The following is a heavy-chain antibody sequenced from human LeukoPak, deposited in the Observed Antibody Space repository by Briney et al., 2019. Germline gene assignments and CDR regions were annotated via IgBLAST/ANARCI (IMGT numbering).Heavy chain of an antibody. CDR1: GFGFSSFA. CDR2: MSYDSTSE. Sequence: GGSLRLSCDGSGFTASGFGFSSFAMYWIRQAPGKGLEWVAVMSYDSTSEYYAGSVKGRFTISRDNPKKTLFLQMNSLGAEDTAVYYCAREGADDSSGYWVSWDAFDIWGQGTMVTVSS. J-gene: IGHJ3*02. V-gene: IGHV3-30*03. CDR3: AREGADDSSGYWVSWDAFDI. D-gene: IGHD3-22*01.